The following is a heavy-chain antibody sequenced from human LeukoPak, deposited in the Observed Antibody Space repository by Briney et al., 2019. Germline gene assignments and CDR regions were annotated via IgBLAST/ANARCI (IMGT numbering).Heavy chain of an antibody. D-gene: IGHD6-13*01. J-gene: IGHJ6*03. Sequence: GGSLRLSCAASGFTFSSYSMNWVRQAPGKGLEWVSSISSSSNYIYYADSVKGRFTISRDDAKNSLYLQMNSLRAEDTAVYYCATQYYSSSWFYYYYYMDVWGKGTTVTISS. CDR1: GFTFSSYS. CDR3: ATQYYSSSWFYYYYYMDV. V-gene: IGHV3-21*04. CDR2: ISSSSNYI.